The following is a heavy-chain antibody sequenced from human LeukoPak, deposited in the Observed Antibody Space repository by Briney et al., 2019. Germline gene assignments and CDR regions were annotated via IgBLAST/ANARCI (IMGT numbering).Heavy chain of an antibody. J-gene: IGHJ4*02. D-gene: IGHD3-22*01. CDR2: VYHDGGT. CDR1: GGSVSSSKW. V-gene: IGHV4-4*02. Sequence: SGTLSLTCVVSGGSVSSSKWWSWVRQPPGKGLEWIGQVYHDGGTNYNPSLKSRVTISVDTSKSQLSLKLNSVTAADTAVYYCARDRNYYDSSGYYFANWGQGTLVTVSS. CDR3: ARDRNYYDSSGYYFAN.